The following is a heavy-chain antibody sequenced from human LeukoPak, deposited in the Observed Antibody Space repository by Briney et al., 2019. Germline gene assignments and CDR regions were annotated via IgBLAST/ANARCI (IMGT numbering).Heavy chain of an antibody. CDR3: AREMYYDFWSGYYRRAFDY. CDR1: GFTFSDYY. J-gene: IGHJ4*02. Sequence: GGSLRLSCAASGFTFSDYYMSWIRQAPGKGLVWVSYISSSGSTIYYADSVKGRFTISRDNAKNSLYLQMNSLRAEDTAVYYCAREMYYDFWSGYYRRAFDYWGQGTLVTVSS. D-gene: IGHD3-3*01. CDR2: ISSSGSTI. V-gene: IGHV3-11*04.